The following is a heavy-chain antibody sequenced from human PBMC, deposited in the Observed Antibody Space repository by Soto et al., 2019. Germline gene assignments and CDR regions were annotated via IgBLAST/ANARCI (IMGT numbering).Heavy chain of an antibody. CDR2: ISGSGGST. V-gene: IGHV3-23*01. CDR3: AKTPHQLLSGWWWFDP. J-gene: IGHJ5*02. D-gene: IGHD2-2*01. Sequence: GESLKISCAASGFTFSSYAMSWVRQAPGKGLEWVSAISGSGGSTYYADSVKGRFTISRDNSKNTLYLQMNSLRAEDTAVYYCAKTPHQLLSGWWWFDPWGQGTLVTVSS. CDR1: GFTFSSYA.